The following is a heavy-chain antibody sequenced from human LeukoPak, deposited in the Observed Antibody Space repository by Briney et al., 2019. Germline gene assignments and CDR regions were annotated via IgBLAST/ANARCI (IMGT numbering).Heavy chain of an antibody. Sequence: SETLSLTCTVSGGPISSSSYYWGWIRQPPGRGLEWIGSGYNTGSTYYNPSLKSRVTISVDTSKNQFSLKLSSVTAADTAVYYCARQKYCSGTSCYHVDYWGQGALVTVSS. D-gene: IGHD2-2*01. CDR2: GYNTGST. CDR3: ARQKYCSGTSCYHVDY. J-gene: IGHJ4*02. CDR1: GGPISSSSYY. V-gene: IGHV4-39*01.